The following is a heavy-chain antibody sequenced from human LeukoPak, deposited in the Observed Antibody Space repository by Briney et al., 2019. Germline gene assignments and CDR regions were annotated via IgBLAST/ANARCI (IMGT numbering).Heavy chain of an antibody. CDR2: INPGDGGT. CDR1: GYTFTGYY. D-gene: IGHD5-12*01. CDR3: ARGRSGYDYNWFDP. J-gene: IGHJ5*02. V-gene: IGHV1-2*06. Sequence: ASVKVSCKASGYTFTGYYIQWLRHVPGQGFEWMGRINPGDGGTDFAQKFQGRVTMTRDTSISTAYMELNRLRSDDTAVYYCARGRSGYDYNWFDPWGQGTLVTVSS.